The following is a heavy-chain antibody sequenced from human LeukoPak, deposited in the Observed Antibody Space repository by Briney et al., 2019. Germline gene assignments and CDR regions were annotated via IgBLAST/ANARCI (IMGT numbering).Heavy chain of an antibody. V-gene: IGHV4-59*01. Sequence: SETLSLTCTVSGSSISTYYWSWIRQAPGKGLEWIGYIYYSGSTNYNPSLQSQVTISVDTSKNQFSLRLKSVTAADTAVYYCARGSGNWFNYWGQGTLVTVSS. D-gene: IGHD3-10*01. CDR2: IYYSGST. CDR1: GSSISTYY. CDR3: ARGSGNWFNY. J-gene: IGHJ5*01.